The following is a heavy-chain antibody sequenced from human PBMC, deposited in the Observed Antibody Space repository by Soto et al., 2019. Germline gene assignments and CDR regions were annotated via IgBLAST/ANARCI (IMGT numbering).Heavy chain of an antibody. D-gene: IGHD3-22*01. V-gene: IGHV3-23*01. Sequence: EVQLLESRGRLVQPGGSLRLSCAASGFSFSIYAMNWVRQAPGKGLEWVSGISGGGGSTYHADSVKGRFTISRDNSKNTLYLQMNSLRAEDTAVYYCAKDPTSYDSSAQFDSWGQGTLVTVSS. CDR2: ISGGGGST. CDR1: GFSFSIYA. J-gene: IGHJ4*02. CDR3: AKDPTSYDSSAQFDS.